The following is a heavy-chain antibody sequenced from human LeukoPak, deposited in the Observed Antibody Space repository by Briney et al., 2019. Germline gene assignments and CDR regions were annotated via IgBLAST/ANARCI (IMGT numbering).Heavy chain of an antibody. CDR2: ISSSSSTI. V-gene: IGHV3-48*01. J-gene: IGHJ4*02. CDR3: AKVGYCSSTSCPNDY. CDR1: GFTFSSYS. Sequence: GGSLGLSCAASGFTFSSYSMNWVRQAPGKGLEWVSYISSSSSTIYYADSVKGRFTISRDNSKNTLYLQMNSLRAEDTAVYYCAKVGYCSSTSCPNDYWGQGTLVTVSS. D-gene: IGHD2-2*01.